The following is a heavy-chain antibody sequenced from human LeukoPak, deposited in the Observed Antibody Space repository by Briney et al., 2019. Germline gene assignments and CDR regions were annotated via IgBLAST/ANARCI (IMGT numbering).Heavy chain of an antibody. J-gene: IGHJ4*02. CDR3: ASGGSYFDY. Sequence: GGSLRLSCTASGFTFSNYGMHWVRQAPGKGLEWVTFIRYDGSNKDYADSVKGRFTISRDNSNNTLYLQMNSLRAEDTAVYYCASGGSYFDYWGQGTLVTVSS. CDR1: GFTFSNYG. CDR2: IRYDGSNK. V-gene: IGHV3-30*02. D-gene: IGHD1-26*01.